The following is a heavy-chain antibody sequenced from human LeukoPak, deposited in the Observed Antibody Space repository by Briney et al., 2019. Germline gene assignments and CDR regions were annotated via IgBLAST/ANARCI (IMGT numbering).Heavy chain of an antibody. V-gene: IGHV3-23*01. Sequence: GGSLRLSCAASGFTFRKYAMTWVRQPPGNGRDWVSSINANGRATYYADSVTGRFTISRDNSKNTLDLQMNSLRAEDTAVFYCAKGGAYYDFIFDPWGQGTLVTVSS. CDR3: AKGGAYYDFIFDP. CDR2: INANGRAT. CDR1: GFTFRKYA. D-gene: IGHD3-3*01. J-gene: IGHJ5*02.